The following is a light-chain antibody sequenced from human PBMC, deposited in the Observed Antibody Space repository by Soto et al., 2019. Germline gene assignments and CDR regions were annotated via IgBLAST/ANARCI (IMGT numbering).Light chain of an antibody. J-gene: IGLJ1*01. CDR2: DVS. CDR1: SSDVGGYNY. Sequence: QSARTQPASVSGSPGQSITISCTGTSSDVGGYNYVSWYQQHPGKAPKLMIYDVSNRPSGVSNRFSGSKSGNTASLTISGLQAEDEADYYCSSYTGSSTLNYVFGTGTKLTVL. CDR3: SSYTGSSTLNYV. V-gene: IGLV2-14*01.